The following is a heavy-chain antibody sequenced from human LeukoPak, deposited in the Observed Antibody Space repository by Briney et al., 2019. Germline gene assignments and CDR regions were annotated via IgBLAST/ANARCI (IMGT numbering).Heavy chain of an antibody. CDR2: IWFDGSVK. CDR3: AKDAGVQFLEPAF. D-gene: IGHD3-3*01. V-gene: IGHV3-33*06. J-gene: IGHJ4*02. CDR1: GFTLSSFG. Sequence: PGGSLRLSCAGSGFTLSSFGMHWVRQAPGQGLEWVAAIWFDGSVKHYSDAVKGRFTISRDNSLNTLYLQMNSLRVEDTAIYYCAKDAGVQFLEPAFWGQGTLVTVSS.